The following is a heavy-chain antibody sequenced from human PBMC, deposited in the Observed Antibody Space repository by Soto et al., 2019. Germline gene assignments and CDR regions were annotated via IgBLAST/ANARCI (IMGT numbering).Heavy chain of an antibody. CDR3: VDYWHGMGV. J-gene: IGHJ6*02. Sequence: EPQLVDSGGGLVKPGGSLRLSCVASGFTFTNAWINWVRQAPGKGLEWVGRIASEAGGGAAEYAAPIKDRFVLSRDASINTVFLQMNSLKTDDTAVYYCVDYWHGMGVWGHGTTVTVSS. CDR1: GFTFTNAW. CDR2: IASEAGGGAA. V-gene: IGHV3-15*07. D-gene: IGHD2-8*02.